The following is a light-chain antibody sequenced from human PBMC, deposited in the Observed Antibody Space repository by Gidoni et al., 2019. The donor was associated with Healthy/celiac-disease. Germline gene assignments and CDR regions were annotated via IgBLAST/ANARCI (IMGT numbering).Light chain of an antibody. V-gene: IGKV3-11*01. Sequence: IVLTQSPVTLSLSPGERATLSCRASQSVNSYLAWYQQKPGQAPRLLIYDASNRATGIPARFSGSGSETDFALTISSLESEDFAVYYCQQRSNWPLTFGGXTKVEIK. CDR3: QQRSNWPLT. CDR2: DAS. J-gene: IGKJ4*01. CDR1: QSVNSY.